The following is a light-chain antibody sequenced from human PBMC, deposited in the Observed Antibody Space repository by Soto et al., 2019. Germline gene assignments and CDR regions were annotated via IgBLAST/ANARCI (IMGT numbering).Light chain of an antibody. CDR3: QQYGSSPLT. J-gene: IGKJ1*01. CDR1: QSVASRN. CDR2: GAS. Sequence: IGLTQSPGTLSLSPGERATLSCRASQSVASRNLAWYQQKSGQAPRLLIYGASSRAIHTPDRFSGSGSGTDFTLTISGLEPEDFAVYYCQQYGSSPLTFGQGTKVDI. V-gene: IGKV3-20*01.